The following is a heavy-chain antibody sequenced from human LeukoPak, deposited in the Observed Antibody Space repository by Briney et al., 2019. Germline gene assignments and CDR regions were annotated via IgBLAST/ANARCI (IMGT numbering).Heavy chain of an antibody. Sequence: SETLSLTCTVSGGSISSYYWSWIRQPPGKGLEWIGYIYYSGGTNYNPSFKSRVTISVDTSKNQFSLKLSSVTAAYTAVYYCARLGQGVLRYFDWLADDAFDIWGQGTMVTVSS. CDR1: GGSISSYY. J-gene: IGHJ3*02. D-gene: IGHD3-9*01. CDR3: ARLGQGVLRYFDWLADDAFDI. V-gene: IGHV4-59*01. CDR2: IYYSGGT.